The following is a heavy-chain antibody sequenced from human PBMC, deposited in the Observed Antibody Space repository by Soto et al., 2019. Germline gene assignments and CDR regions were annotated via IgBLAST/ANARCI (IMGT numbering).Heavy chain of an antibody. J-gene: IGHJ5*02. CDR1: GYTFTSYG. CDR3: ARDHANIEAAGTGNWFDP. D-gene: IGHD6-13*01. Sequence: GASVKVSCKASGYTFTSYGISWVRQAPGQGLEWMGWISAYNGNTNYAQKLQGRVTMTTDTSTSTAYMELRSLRSDDTAVYYCARDHANIEAAGTGNWFDPWGEGTMVTVYS. V-gene: IGHV1-18*04. CDR2: ISAYNGNT.